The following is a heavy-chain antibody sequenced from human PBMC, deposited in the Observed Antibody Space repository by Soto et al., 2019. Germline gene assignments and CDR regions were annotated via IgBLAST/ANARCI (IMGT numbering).Heavy chain of an antibody. D-gene: IGHD3-3*01. Sequence: GGSLRLSCAASGFTFSSYSMNWVRQAPGKGLEWVSYISSGSTTIYYADSVRGRFTISRDNAKKSLYLQMNSLTDEDTAVYYCTRDYDFWSGFPMDVWGQGTTVTVSS. J-gene: IGHJ6*02. CDR2: ISSGSTTI. V-gene: IGHV3-48*02. CDR3: TRDYDFWSGFPMDV. CDR1: GFTFSSYS.